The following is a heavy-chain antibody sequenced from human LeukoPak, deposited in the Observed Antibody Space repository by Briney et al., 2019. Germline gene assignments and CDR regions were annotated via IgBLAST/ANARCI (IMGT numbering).Heavy chain of an antibody. V-gene: IGHV4-59*01. J-gene: IGHJ6*03. CDR1: GGSISPYY. Sequence: PSETLSLTCTMSGGSISPYYWSWIRQPPGKGLEWIAYIFHSGTTKYNPSLKSRVAISLDTPKTQFSLKRHSVTAADTAVYYCARGGYYYLDVWGGGTTVTVSS. CDR3: ARGGYYYLDV. CDR2: IFHSGTT.